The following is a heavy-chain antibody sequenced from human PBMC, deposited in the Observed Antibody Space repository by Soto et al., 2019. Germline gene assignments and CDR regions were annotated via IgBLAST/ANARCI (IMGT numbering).Heavy chain of an antibody. J-gene: IGHJ4*02. V-gene: IGHV4-59*01. CDR1: GGSISSYY. CDR3: ARGMMRDRNFDY. D-gene: IGHD3-16*01. Sequence: QVQLQESGPGLVKPSETLSLTCTVSGGSISSYYWSWIRQPPGKGLEWIGYIYYSGSTNYNPSLKSGVTISVDTSKNQFSLKLSSVTAADTAVYYCARGMMRDRNFDYWGQGTLVTVSS. CDR2: IYYSGST.